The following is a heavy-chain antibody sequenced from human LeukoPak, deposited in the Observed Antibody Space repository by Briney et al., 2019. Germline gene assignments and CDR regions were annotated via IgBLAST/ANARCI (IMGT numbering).Heavy chain of an antibody. V-gene: IGHV4-59*12. Sequence: PSETLSLACTVSGGSISTYYWSWIRQPPGKGLEWIGYINYTGSTNYNASLKSRVTISLDTSKNQFSLKLSSVTAADTAMYYCARDPMIVVVTEDAYYMDVWGKGTTVTVSS. CDR1: GGSISTYY. CDR2: INYTGST. CDR3: ARDPMIVVVTEDAYYMDV. D-gene: IGHD3-22*01. J-gene: IGHJ6*03.